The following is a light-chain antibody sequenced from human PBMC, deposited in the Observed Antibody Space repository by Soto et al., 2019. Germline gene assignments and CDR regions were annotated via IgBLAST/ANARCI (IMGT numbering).Light chain of an antibody. CDR3: AAWDDSLNGYV. CDR2: SNN. CDR1: SSNIGSNT. V-gene: IGLV1-44*01. J-gene: IGLJ1*01. Sequence: SVLTQPPSASGTPGQRVTISCSGSSSNIGSNTVNWYQQLPGTAPKLLIYSNNQRPSGAPVRFSGSKSGTSASLAISGLQSEDEADYYCAAWDDSLNGYVFGTGTKVTVL.